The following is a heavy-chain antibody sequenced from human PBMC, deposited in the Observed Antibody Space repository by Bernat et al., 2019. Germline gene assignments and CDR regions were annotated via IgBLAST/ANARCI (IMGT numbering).Heavy chain of an antibody. J-gene: IGHJ3*02. D-gene: IGHD7-27*01. CDR1: GFTFSSYG. CDR2: IWYDGSNK. V-gene: IGHV3-33*01. Sequence: QVQLVESGGGVVQPGRSLRLSCAASGFTFSSYGMRWVRQAPGKGLEWVAVIWYDGSNKYYADSVKGRFTISRDNSKNTLYLQMNSLRAEDTAVYYCARGTGEWPRAFDIWGQGTMVTVSS. CDR3: ARGTGEWPRAFDI.